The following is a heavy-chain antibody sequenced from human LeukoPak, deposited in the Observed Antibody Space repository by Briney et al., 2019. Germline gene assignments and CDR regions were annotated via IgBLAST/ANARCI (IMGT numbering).Heavy chain of an antibody. CDR2: IRASDETT. J-gene: IGHJ4*02. Sequence: GGSLRLSCEVFGFTFSTSAMSWVRQAPGKGLEWVSGIRASDETTYYVDSVKGRFIVSRDNSKNTLYLQMNSLRVEDTALYYCRFYTRGSDYWGQGTLVTVSS. CDR3: RFYTRGSDY. D-gene: IGHD2-2*02. CDR1: GFTFSTSA. V-gene: IGHV3-23*01.